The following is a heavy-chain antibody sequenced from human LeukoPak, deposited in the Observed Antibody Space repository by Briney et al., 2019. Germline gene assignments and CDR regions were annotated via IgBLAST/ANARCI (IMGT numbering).Heavy chain of an antibody. J-gene: IGHJ4*02. CDR1: SGSFTDYY. Sequence: SETLSLTCAVYSGSFTDYYGIWIRQPPGKGGEWIVEINHRESTKYNPSRGGRVTILVDTSQHQFSLQLTSVTPEDPAVYYCAREDTGWRPLDFWGQGTLVTVS. CDR2: INHREST. D-gene: IGHD1-1*01. CDR3: AREDTGWRPLDF. V-gene: IGHV4-34*01.